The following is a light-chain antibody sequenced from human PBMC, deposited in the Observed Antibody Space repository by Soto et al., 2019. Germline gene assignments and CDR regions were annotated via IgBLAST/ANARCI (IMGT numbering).Light chain of an antibody. CDR3: QSADSSTVV. CDR1: ALPKQY. Sequence: SYELTQPPSVSVSPGQTARITCSGDALPKQYAYWYQQKPGQAPVLVIYKDSERPSGIPKRFSGSSSGTTVTLTISGVQAEDEADYYCQSADSSTVVFGGGTKLTVL. CDR2: KDS. J-gene: IGLJ2*01. V-gene: IGLV3-25*03.